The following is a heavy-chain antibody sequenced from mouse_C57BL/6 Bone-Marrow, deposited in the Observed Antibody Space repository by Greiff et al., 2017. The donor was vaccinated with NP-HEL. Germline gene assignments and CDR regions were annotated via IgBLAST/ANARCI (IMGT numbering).Heavy chain of an antibody. CDR3: ARGNYGSSYVKWYFDV. CDR1: GYSFTGYY. CDR2: INPSTGGT. V-gene: IGHV1-42*01. D-gene: IGHD1-1*01. J-gene: IGHJ1*03. Sequence: EVKLQQSGPELVKPGASVKISCKASGYSFTGYYMNWVKQSPEKSLEWIGEINPSTGGTTYNQKFKAKATLTVDKSSSTAYMQLKSLTSEDSAVYYCARGNYGSSYVKWYFDVWGTGTTVTVSS.